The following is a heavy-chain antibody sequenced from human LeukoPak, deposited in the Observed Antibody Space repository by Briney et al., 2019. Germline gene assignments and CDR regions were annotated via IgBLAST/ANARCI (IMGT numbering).Heavy chain of an antibody. V-gene: IGHV1-2*02. J-gene: IGHJ4*02. CDR2: INPNSGGT. CDR3: ARGGRYYDSSGHRGDY. CDR1: GYTFTGYY. Sequence: ASVKVSCKASGYTFTGYYMHWVRQAPGQGLEWMGWINPNSGGTNYAQKFQGRVTMTRDTSISTAYMELSRLRSDDTAVYYCARGGRYYDSSGHRGDYWGQGTLVTVSS. D-gene: IGHD3-22*01.